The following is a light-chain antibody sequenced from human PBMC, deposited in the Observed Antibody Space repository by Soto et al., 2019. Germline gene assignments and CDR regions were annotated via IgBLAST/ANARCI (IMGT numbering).Light chain of an antibody. V-gene: IGLV2-8*01. Sequence: QSVLTQPPSASGSPGQSVTISCTGTSSDVGGYNYVSWYQQHPGKAPKVMIYEVSKRPSGVPDRFSGFKSGNTASLTVSGLQAEDEADYYCSSYAGSNNVIFGGGTKLTVL. CDR2: EVS. J-gene: IGLJ2*01. CDR3: SSYAGSNNVI. CDR1: SSDVGGYNY.